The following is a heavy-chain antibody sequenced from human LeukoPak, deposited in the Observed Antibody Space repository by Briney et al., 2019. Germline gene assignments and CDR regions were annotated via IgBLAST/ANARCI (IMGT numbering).Heavy chain of an antibody. D-gene: IGHD3-3*01. Sequence: SVKVSCKASGGTFGSYAISWVRQAPGQGLEWMGRIIPIFGTANYVQKFQGRVTITTDESTSTAYMELSSLRSEDTAVYYCAREGAYDFWSGSRLDAFDIWGQGTMVTVSS. CDR1: GGTFGSYA. J-gene: IGHJ3*02. CDR3: AREGAYDFWSGSRLDAFDI. CDR2: IIPIFGTA. V-gene: IGHV1-69*05.